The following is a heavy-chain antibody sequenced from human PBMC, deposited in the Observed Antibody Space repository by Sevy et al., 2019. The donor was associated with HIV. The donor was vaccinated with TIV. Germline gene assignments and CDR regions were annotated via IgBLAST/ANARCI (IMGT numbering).Heavy chain of an antibody. CDR2: IKEDGSEK. J-gene: IGHJ4*02. V-gene: IGHV3-7*01. Sequence: GGSLRLSCAVSGFIFRSSWMSWVRQAPGKGLEWVANIKEDGSEKNYVESVRGRFTISRDNAKNSLDLQMSSLRAEDTAVYYCVRLSGSYYYWGQGTLVTVSS. CDR3: VRLSGSYYY. D-gene: IGHD1-26*01. CDR1: GFIFRSSW.